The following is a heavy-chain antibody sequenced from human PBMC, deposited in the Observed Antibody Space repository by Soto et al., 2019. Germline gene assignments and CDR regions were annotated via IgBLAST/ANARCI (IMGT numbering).Heavy chain of an antibody. J-gene: IGHJ3*02. D-gene: IGHD2-15*01. Sequence: GESLKISCKGSGYSFTSYWIGWVRQMRGKGLEWMGIIYPGDSDTRYSPSFQGQVTISADKSISTAYLQWSSLKASDTAMYYCARHVPYCSGGSCYFSAFDIWGQGTMVTVSS. CDR1: GYSFTSYW. CDR3: ARHVPYCSGGSCYFSAFDI. V-gene: IGHV5-51*01. CDR2: IYPGDSDT.